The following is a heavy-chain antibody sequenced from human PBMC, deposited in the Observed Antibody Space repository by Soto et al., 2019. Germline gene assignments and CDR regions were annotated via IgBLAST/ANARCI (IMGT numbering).Heavy chain of an antibody. CDR2: IYYSGST. J-gene: IGHJ4*02. CDR1: GGSISSSSYY. D-gene: IGHD3-9*01. CDR3: ARQYYDILTGYPGGYDY. Sequence: SETXSLTCTVSGGSISSSSYYWGWIRQPPGKGLEWIGSIYYSGSTYYNPSLKSRVTISVDTSKNQFSLKLSSVTAADTAVYYCARQYYDILTGYPGGYDYWGQGTLVTVSS. V-gene: IGHV4-39*01.